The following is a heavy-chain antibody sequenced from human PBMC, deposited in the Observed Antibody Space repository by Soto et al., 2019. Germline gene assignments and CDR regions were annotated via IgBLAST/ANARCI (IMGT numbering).Heavy chain of an antibody. CDR1: GFTVSSNY. CDR2: IYSGGST. D-gene: IGHD6-13*01. J-gene: IGHJ3*02. V-gene: IGHV3-53*01. Sequence: GGSLRLSCAASGFTVSSNYMSWVRQAPGKGLEWVSVIYSGGSTYYADSVKGRFTISRDNSKNTLYLQMNSLRAEDTAVYYCVRFIEWQQLVRVDAFDIWGQGTMVTVSS. CDR3: VRFIEWQQLVRVDAFDI.